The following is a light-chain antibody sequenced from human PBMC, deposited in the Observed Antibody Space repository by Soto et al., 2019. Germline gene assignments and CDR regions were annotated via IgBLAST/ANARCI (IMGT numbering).Light chain of an antibody. CDR1: QSVSRSY. J-gene: IGKJ4*01. CDR3: QQYGSSRLT. CDR2: DAS. V-gene: IGKV3D-20*01. Sequence: EIVLTQSPATLSLSPGERATLSCGASQSVSRSYLAWYQQKTGLAPRLLIYDASSRATGIPDRFSGSGSGTDFTLTSSRLEPEDFAVYYCQQYGSSRLTFGGGTKVEIK.